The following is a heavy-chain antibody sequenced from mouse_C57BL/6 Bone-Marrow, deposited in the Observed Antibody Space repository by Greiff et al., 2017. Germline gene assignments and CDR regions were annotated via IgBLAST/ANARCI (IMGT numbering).Heavy chain of an antibody. J-gene: IGHJ2*01. CDR3: ARERLAWFDY. CDR1: GYAFSSSW. CDR2: IYPGDGDT. V-gene: IGHV1-82*01. Sequence: QVQLKESGPELVKPGASVKISCKASGYAFSSSWMNWVKQRPGKGLEWIGRIYPGDGDTNYKGKFKGKATLTADKSSSTAYMQLSSLTSEDSAVYFCARERLAWFDYWGQGTTLTVSS. D-gene: IGHD2-13*01.